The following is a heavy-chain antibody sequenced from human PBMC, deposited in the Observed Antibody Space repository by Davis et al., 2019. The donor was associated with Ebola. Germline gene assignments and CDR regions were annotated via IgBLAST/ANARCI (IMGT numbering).Heavy chain of an antibody. Sequence: SVKVSCKASGGTFSSYAISWVRQAPGQGLEWMGGIIPIFGTANYAQKFQGRVTITADKSTSTAYMELSSLRSEDTAVYYCARDLRVGLVNYYYGMDVWGQGTTVTVSS. CDR2: IIPIFGTA. CDR1: GGTFSSYA. D-gene: IGHD6-6*01. J-gene: IGHJ6*02. V-gene: IGHV1-69*06. CDR3: ARDLRVGLVNYYYGMDV.